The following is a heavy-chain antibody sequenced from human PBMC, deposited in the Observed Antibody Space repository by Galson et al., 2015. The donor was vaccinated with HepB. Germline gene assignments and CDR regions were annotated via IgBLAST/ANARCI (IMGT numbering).Heavy chain of an antibody. D-gene: IGHD6-19*01. J-gene: IGHJ2*01. Sequence: SLRLSCAASGFTFSGSAMHWVRQASGKGLEWVGRIRSKANSYATAYAASVKGRFTISRDDSKDTAYLQMNSLKTEDTAVYYCTRARSGSSGWPFDLWGRGTLVTVSS. CDR2: IRSKANSYAT. CDR3: TRARSGSSGWPFDL. V-gene: IGHV3-73*01. CDR1: GFTFSGSA.